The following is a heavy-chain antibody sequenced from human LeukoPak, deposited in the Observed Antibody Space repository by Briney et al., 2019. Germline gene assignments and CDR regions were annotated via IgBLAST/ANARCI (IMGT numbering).Heavy chain of an antibody. V-gene: IGHV3-53*01. Sequence: GGSLRLSCVASGFTVSSNYMSWVRQAPGKGLEWVSVIYSSGTTYYADSAKGRFTISRDNSKNTLYLQMNSLRAEDTAVYYCARSTPPIGRSTYYFDYWGQGTLVTVSS. J-gene: IGHJ4*02. CDR3: ARSTPPIGRSTYYFDY. D-gene: IGHD1-1*01. CDR1: GFTVSSNY. CDR2: IYSSGTT.